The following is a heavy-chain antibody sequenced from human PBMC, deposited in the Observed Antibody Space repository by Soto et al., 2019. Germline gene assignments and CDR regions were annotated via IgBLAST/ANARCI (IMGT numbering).Heavy chain of an antibody. V-gene: IGHV3-21*01. CDR3: ARDPPTGTTLDWVDS. CDR1: GFSFSSDS. D-gene: IGHD1-7*01. Sequence: GGSLRLSCAASGFSFSSDSIVCFRHSPVKGLEWVSSISSSGSFMNYADSVKGRFTISRDNAKNSLYLQMSGLKDEDTAVYYCARDPPTGTTLDWVDSWGQGTLVTVSS. J-gene: IGHJ5*01. CDR2: ISSSGSFM.